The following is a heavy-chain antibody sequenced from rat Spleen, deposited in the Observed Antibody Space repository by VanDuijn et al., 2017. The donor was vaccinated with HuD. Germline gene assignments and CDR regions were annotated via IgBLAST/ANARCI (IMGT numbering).Heavy chain of an antibody. CDR2: IWGNGGT. CDR3: ARYPFYNSGYGY. Sequence: QVQLKESGPGLVRPSQTLSLTCTVSGFSLSSNGVIWVRQPPGKGLEWMGVIWGNGGTDYNSAIKSRLSISRDTSKSQVFLKMNSLQTEDTAMYFCARYPFYNSGYGYWGQGVMVTVSS. V-gene: IGHV2-13*01. J-gene: IGHJ2*01. D-gene: IGHD4-3*01. CDR1: GFSLSSNG.